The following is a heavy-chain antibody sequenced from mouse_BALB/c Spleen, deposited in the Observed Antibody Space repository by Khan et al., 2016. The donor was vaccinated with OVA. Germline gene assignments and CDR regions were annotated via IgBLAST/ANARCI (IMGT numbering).Heavy chain of an antibody. CDR3: ARGNYYGYAMDY. Sequence: EVQLQESGPGLVKPSQSLSLTCTVAGYSITSNYAWNWIRQLPGNKLEWMGYISYSGSTSYNPSLKSRISITRDTSKNQFFLQLNSVTTEDAATXCCARGNYYGYAMDYWGQGTSVTVSS. CDR2: ISYSGST. V-gene: IGHV3-2*02. D-gene: IGHD1-1*01. J-gene: IGHJ4*01. CDR1: GYSITSNYA.